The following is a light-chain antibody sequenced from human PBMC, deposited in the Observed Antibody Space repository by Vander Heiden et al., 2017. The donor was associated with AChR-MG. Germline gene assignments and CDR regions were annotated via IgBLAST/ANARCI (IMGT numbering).Light chain of an antibody. CDR2: GAS. J-gene: IGKJ5*01. CDR3: QQYINWPRT. Sequence: EILLTQSPATLSVSPGERATLSCRASQSVGSNLAWYQQRPGQAPGLLIYGASTRATGIPARFSGGGSGTEFTLTINNLQSEDFAVYYCQQYINWPRTFGQGTRLEIK. V-gene: IGKV3-15*01. CDR1: QSVGSN.